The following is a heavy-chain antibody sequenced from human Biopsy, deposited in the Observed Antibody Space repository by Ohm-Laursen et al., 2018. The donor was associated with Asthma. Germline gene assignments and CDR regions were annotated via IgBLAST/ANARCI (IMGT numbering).Heavy chain of an antibody. V-gene: IGHV1-69*15. D-gene: IGHD2-2*01. Sequence: GSSVKVSCKVSGGTFSSNSINWVRQAPGQGLEWMGRIIPIFGPTNYAQKFQGRVTISADDSTSTAYMELSSLSSEDTALYYCARGPKYVRSSGALDYWGQGTLVTVSS. J-gene: IGHJ4*02. CDR3: ARGPKYVRSSGALDY. CDR1: GGTFSSNS. CDR2: IIPIFGPT.